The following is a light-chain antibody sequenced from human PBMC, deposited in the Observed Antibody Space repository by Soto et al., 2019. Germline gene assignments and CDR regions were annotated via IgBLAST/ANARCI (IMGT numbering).Light chain of an antibody. J-gene: IGKJ4*01. Sequence: VLTQSPATLSLSPGERATLSCRASQSVSSYLAWYQQKPGQAPRLLIYGASTRATGIPARFSGSGSGTEFTLTISSLQSEDFAVYYCQQYNNWSFGGGTKVDIK. CDR2: GAS. CDR3: QQYNNWS. CDR1: QSVSSY. V-gene: IGKV3-15*01.